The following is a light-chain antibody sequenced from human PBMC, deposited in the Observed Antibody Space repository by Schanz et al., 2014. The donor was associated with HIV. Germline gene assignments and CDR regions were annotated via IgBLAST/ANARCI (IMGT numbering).Light chain of an antibody. Sequence: QSVLTQPPSASGPPGQRVTISCSGSSSNIGSNYVYWYQQLPGTAPKLLIYRNNQRPSGVPDRFSGSKSGTSASLAISGLRSEDEADYYCAAWDDSLNGWVFGGGTKVTVL. J-gene: IGLJ3*02. CDR3: AAWDDSLNGWV. CDR2: RNN. CDR1: SSNIGSNY. V-gene: IGLV1-47*01.